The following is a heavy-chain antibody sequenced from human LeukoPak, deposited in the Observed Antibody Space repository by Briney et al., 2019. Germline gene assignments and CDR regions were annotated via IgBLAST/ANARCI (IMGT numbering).Heavy chain of an antibody. D-gene: IGHD3-10*01. V-gene: IGHV3-30*02. J-gene: IGHJ4*02. CDR3: AKDSHYYGSGSYYNGYFDY. Sequence: GGSLRLSCAASGFTFSSYGMHWVRQAPGKGLEWVAFIRYDGSNKYYADSVKGRFTISRDNSKNTLYLQMNSLRAEDTAVYYCAKDSHYYGSGSYYNGYFDYWGQGTLVTVSS. CDR1: GFTFSSYG. CDR2: IRYDGSNK.